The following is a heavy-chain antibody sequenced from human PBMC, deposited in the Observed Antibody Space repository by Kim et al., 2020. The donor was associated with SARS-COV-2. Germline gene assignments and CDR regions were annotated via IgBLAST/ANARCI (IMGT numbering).Heavy chain of an antibody. J-gene: IGHJ4*02. CDR3: AREDGGNSEYFDY. D-gene: IGHD2-21*02. Sequence: YADSVKGRLTSSRDNAKNSLYLQMNSLRAEDTAVYYCAREDGGNSEYFDYWGQGTLVTVSS. V-gene: IGHV3-11*01.